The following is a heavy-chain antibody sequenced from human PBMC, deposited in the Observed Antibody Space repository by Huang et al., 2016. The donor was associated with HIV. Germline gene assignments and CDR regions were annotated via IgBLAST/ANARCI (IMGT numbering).Heavy chain of an antibody. Sequence: EVHLVESGGGLVQPGGSLRLSCVVSEFNFSTYSMNGVRQAAGKGLECVSYMSSSSSTIYYADSVKGRFTISRDKAKNSLYLQMNSLRAEDTAVYYCAAGYLQSDTWGQGTLVTVSS. CDR2: MSSSSSTI. CDR1: EFNFSTYS. CDR3: AAGYLQSDT. D-gene: IGHD3-3*02. J-gene: IGHJ5*02. V-gene: IGHV3-48*01.